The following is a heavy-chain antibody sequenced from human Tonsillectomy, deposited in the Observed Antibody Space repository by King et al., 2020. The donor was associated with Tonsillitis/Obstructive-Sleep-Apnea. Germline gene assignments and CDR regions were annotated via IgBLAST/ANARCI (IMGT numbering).Heavy chain of an antibody. D-gene: IGHD3-3*01. J-gene: IGHJ4*02. Sequence: VQLVESGGGLVQPGGSLRLSCAASGFTFSSYAMSWVRQAPGKGLEWVSAISGTDGGTYYADSVKGRFTISRENSKNTLYHQMNSLRAEDTAIYYCAKDHYDFWSGYYTGDNYWGQGTLVTVSS. V-gene: IGHV3-23*04. CDR1: GFTFSSYA. CDR2: ISGTDGGT. CDR3: AKDHYDFWSGYYTGDNY.